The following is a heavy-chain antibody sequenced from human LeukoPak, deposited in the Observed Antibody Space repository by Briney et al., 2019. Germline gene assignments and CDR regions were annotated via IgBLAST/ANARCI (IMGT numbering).Heavy chain of an antibody. V-gene: IGHV3-23*01. CDR3: ARWGSSTTDFDY. Sequence: GGSLRLSCVASGFTFSSYAMSWVRQAPGKGLEWVSAISGSGGSTYYADSVKGRFTISRDNAKNSLYLQMNSLRAEDTAVYYCARWGSSTTDFDYWGQGTLVTVSS. CDR2: ISGSGGST. J-gene: IGHJ4*02. D-gene: IGHD2-2*01. CDR1: GFTFSSYA.